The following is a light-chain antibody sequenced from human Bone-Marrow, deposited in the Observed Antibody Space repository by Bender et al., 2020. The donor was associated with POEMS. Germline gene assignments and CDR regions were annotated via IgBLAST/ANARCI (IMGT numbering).Light chain of an antibody. V-gene: IGLV1-44*01. CDR2: SND. J-gene: IGLJ3*02. CDR1: TSNIGSNT. Sequence: QSVLTHPPSASGPPGQRVTISCSGSTSNIGSNTVNWYHHLPGTAPKLIVHSNDRRPSGVPDRFSASKSGNSASLAISGLQSEDEADYYCATWDDSLNGWVFGGGTKLTVL. CDR3: ATWDDSLNGWV.